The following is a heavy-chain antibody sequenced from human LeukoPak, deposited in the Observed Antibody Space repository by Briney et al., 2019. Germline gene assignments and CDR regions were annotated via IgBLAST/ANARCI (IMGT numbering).Heavy chain of an antibody. D-gene: IGHD4-23*01. CDR3: ATWLTVVYAFDI. V-gene: IGHV4-59*01. CDR1: GGSISSYY. J-gene: IGHJ3*02. CDR2: IGNSGST. Sequence: SETLSLTCTVSGGSISSYYWNWLRQPPGKGLEWIGYIGNSGSTNYNPSLKSRVTISADTSKNQFSLRLSSVTAADTASYYCATWLTVVYAFDIWGQGTMVTVSS.